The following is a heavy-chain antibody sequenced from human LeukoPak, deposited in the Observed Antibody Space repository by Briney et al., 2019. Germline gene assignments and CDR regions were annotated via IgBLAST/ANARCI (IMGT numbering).Heavy chain of an antibody. J-gene: IGHJ4*02. CDR1: GGSISSGDYY. Sequence: SETLSLTCTVSGGSISSGDYYWSWIRQPPGKGLEWIGYIYYSGSTYYNPSLKSRVTISVDTSKNQFSLKLSPVTAADTAVYYCARAVGSWKIDYWGQGTLVTVSS. CDR3: ARAVGSWKIDY. CDR2: IYYSGST. V-gene: IGHV4-30-4*01. D-gene: IGHD6-13*01.